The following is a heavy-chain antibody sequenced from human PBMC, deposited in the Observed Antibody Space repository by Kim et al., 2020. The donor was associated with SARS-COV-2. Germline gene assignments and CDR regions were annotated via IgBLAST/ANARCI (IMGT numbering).Heavy chain of an antibody. V-gene: IGHV4-34*01. Sequence: SETLSLTCAVYGGSFSGYYWSWIRQPPGKGLEWIGEINHSGSTNYNPSLKSRVTISVDTSKNQFSLKLSSVTAADTAVYYCARLQLWPLGYYFDYWGQGT. CDR2: INHSGST. D-gene: IGHD5-18*01. CDR1: GGSFSGYY. J-gene: IGHJ4*02. CDR3: ARLQLWPLGYYFDY.